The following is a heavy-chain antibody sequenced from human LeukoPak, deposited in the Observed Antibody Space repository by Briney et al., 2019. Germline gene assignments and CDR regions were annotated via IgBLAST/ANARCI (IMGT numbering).Heavy chain of an antibody. CDR3: ASTRRDGYPFDY. CDR2: IYYSGST. CDR1: GGSISSYY. D-gene: IGHD5-24*01. V-gene: IGHV4-59*01. J-gene: IGHJ4*02. Sequence: SETLSLTCTVSGGSISSYYWSWIRQPPGKGLEWIGYIYYSGSTSYNPSLKSRVTISVDTSKNQFSLRLSSVTAADTAVYYCASTRRDGYPFDYWGQGTLVTVSS.